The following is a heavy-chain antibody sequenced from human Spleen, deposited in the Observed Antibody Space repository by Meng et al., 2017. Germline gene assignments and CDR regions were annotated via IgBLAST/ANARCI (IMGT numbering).Heavy chain of an antibody. CDR2: INHSGST. Sequence: VQLQQLGASLLKPSETLALPCVVSGGSFSDYYWSWIRQPPGKGLEWIGEINHSGSTNYNPSLESRATISVDTSQNNLSLKLSSVTAADSAVYYCARGPTTMAHDFDYWGQGTLVTVSS. J-gene: IGHJ4*02. D-gene: IGHD4-11*01. CDR1: GGSFSDYY. CDR3: ARGPTTMAHDFDY. V-gene: IGHV4-34*01.